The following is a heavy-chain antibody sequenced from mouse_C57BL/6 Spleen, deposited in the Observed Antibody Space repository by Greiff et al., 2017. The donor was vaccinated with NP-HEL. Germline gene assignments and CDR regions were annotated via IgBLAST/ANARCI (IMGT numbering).Heavy chain of an antibody. CDR3: ASPYGTQFAY. CDR1: GYTFTDYY. CDR2: INPNNGGT. Sequence: VQLQQSGPELVKPGASVKISCKASGYTFTDYYMNWVKQSHGKSLEWIGDINPNNGGTSYNQKFKGKATLTVDKSSSTAYMELRSLTSEDSAVYYCASPYGTQFAYWGQGTLVTVSA. J-gene: IGHJ3*01. V-gene: IGHV1-26*01. D-gene: IGHD2-1*01.